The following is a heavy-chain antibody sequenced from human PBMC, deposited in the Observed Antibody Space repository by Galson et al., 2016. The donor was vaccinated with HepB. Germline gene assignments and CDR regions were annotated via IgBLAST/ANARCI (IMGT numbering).Heavy chain of an antibody. CDR2: IYPADSET. D-gene: IGHD2-21*02. CDR1: GYSFMFYW. Sequence: QSGAEVKKPGESLKISCTGSGYSFMFYWIAWVRQVPGKGLEWMGFIYPADSETRYSPSLQGQVTFLVDKSINTAYRQGSSLKASDTAMYYCAKQRGGGANCGGDCFSAVWGQGTLVTVSS. CDR3: AKQRGGGANCGGDCFSAV. J-gene: IGHJ4*02. V-gene: IGHV5-51*01.